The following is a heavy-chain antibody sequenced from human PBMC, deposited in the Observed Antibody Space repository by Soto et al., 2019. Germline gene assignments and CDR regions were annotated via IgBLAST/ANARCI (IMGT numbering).Heavy chain of an antibody. CDR2: TYLSGNP. D-gene: IGHD4-17*01. J-gene: IGHJ5*02. CDR1: GDTISTGGYS. V-gene: IGHV4-30-2*01. CDR3: ARETYGDYVRYLDP. Sequence: QLQLQESGSRLVKSSETLSLTCAVSGDTISTGGYSWAWIRQPPGKPLEWIGHTYLSGNPYYNPSLMSRVILPVDRSMNQVCLKLSSVTAADTAAYYGARETYGDYVRYLDPWGRGTGITVTS.